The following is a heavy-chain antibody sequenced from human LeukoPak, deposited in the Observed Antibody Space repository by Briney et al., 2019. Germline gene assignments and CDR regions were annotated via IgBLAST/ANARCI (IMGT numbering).Heavy chain of an antibody. CDR3: AKVARYFDPGSAFDI. V-gene: IGHV3-66*03. CDR2: IYSDNT. J-gene: IGHJ3*02. D-gene: IGHD3-9*01. Sequence: GGSLRLSCTVSGFTVSSNSMSWVRQAPGKGLEWVSFIYSDNTHYSDSVKGRFTISRDNSKNTLYLQMNSLRAEDTAVYYCAKVARYFDPGSAFDIWGQGTMVTFSS. CDR1: GFTVSSNS.